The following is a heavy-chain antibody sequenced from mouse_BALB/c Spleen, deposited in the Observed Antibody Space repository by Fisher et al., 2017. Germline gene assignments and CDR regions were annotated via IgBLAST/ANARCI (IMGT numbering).Heavy chain of an antibody. Sequence: KFKGKATLTSDKSSSTAYMELSSLTSEDSAVYYCARTPSTPFAMDYWGQGTSVTVSS. V-gene: IGHV1S136*01. D-gene: IGHD2-1*01. J-gene: IGHJ4*01. CDR3: ARTPSTPFAMDY.